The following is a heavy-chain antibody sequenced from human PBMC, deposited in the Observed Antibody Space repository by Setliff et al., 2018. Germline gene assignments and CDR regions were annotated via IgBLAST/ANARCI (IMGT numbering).Heavy chain of an antibody. V-gene: IGHV5-51*01. J-gene: IGHJ6*02. CDR3: ARSDYGDYFAWDSYGMDV. Sequence: PGESLKISCKGSGYSFTSYWIAWVRQMPGKGLEWMGIIYPGDSDTGYSPSFQGQVTISADRSTRTAYLQWSSLKASDTAFYYCARSDYGDYFAWDSYGMDVWGQGATVTVSS. CDR1: GYSFTSYW. CDR2: IYPGDSDT. D-gene: IGHD4-17*01.